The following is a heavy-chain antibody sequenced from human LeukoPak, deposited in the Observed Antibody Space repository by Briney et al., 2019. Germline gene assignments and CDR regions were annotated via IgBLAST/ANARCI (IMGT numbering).Heavy chain of an antibody. CDR2: INSDGSST. CDR1: GFTFSSYW. J-gene: IGHJ6*02. Sequence: GGSLRLSCAASGFTFSSYWMHWVRQAPGKGLVWVSRINSDGSSTSYADSVKGRFTISRDNAKNTLYLQMNSLRAEDTAVYYCARVAYRGGDCYPDYYYYYGMDVWGQGTTVTVSS. V-gene: IGHV3-74*01. CDR3: ARVAYRGGDCYPDYYYYYGMDV. D-gene: IGHD2-21*02.